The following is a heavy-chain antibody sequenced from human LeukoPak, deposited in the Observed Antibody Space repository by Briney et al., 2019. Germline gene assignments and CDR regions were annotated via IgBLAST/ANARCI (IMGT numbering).Heavy chain of an antibody. D-gene: IGHD6-13*01. CDR2: IYDTENT. Sequence: KSSETLSLTCIVSGDSVSSGSYYWNWIRQPPGKGLEWIGYIYDTENTNYNPSLKSRVAISVDTSRNQLSLKLSSVTAADTAVYYCARSGSTWYNWFDPWGQGTLVTVSS. J-gene: IGHJ5*02. CDR1: GDSVSSGSYY. V-gene: IGHV4-61*01. CDR3: ARSGSTWYNWFDP.